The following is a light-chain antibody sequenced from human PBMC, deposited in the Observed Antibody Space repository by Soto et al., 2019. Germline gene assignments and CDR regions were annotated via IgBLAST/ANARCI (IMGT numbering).Light chain of an antibody. CDR2: GAS. J-gene: IGKJ4*01. Sequence: QSPASLSVSTGERATLSCRASQSVSSSYLAWYQQKPGQAPRLLIYGASSRATGIPDRFSDSGSGTDFTLTISRLEPEDFAVYYCQQYGSSVLTFGGGTKVDIK. V-gene: IGKV3-20*01. CDR3: QQYGSSVLT. CDR1: QSVSSSY.